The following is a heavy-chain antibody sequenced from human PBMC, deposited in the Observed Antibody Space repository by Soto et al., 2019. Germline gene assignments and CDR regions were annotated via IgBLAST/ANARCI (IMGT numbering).Heavy chain of an antibody. J-gene: IGHJ5*02. CDR1: GASVSHGY. CDR2: MYFGGSF. CDR3: ARSYYVSTGFAVDP. D-gene: IGHD3-22*01. Sequence: QMQLQASGPGLVKPSETLSLTCNVSGASVSHGYWSWIRQPPGKGLEWIGFMYFGGSFNYNPSLTGRATISVETSKNQFSMKLTSVTASDTAVYYCARSYYVSTGFAVDPWGQGTLVTVSS. V-gene: IGHV4-59*02.